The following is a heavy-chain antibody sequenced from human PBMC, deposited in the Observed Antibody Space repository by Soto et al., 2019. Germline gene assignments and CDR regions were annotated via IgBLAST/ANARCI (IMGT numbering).Heavy chain of an antibody. Sequence: QVQLQESGPGLVKPSQTLSLTCTVSGGSISSGGYYWSWIRQHPGKGLEWIGYIYYSGSTYYNPSLKSRVTISVHTSKNQFSLKLSSVTAADTAVYYCARVPNYYGSGIGGMDVWGQGTTVTVSS. D-gene: IGHD3-10*01. CDR1: GGSISSGGYY. V-gene: IGHV4-31*03. CDR2: IYYSGST. J-gene: IGHJ6*02. CDR3: ARVPNYYGSGIGGMDV.